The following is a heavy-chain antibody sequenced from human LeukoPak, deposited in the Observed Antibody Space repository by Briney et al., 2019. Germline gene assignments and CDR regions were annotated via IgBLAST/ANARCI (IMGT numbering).Heavy chain of an antibody. CDR1: GFTFSSYA. V-gene: IGHV3-23*01. CDR2: ISGSGGST. D-gene: IGHD2-2*01. Sequence: PGGSLRLSCAASGFTFSSYAMSWVRQAPGKGLEWVSAISGSGGSTYYADSVKGRFTISRDNSKNTLYLQMNSLRAEDTAVYYCGRDGGGYCSSTSCYRGPAFDYWGQGTLVTVSS. J-gene: IGHJ4*02. CDR3: GRDGGGYCSSTSCYRGPAFDY.